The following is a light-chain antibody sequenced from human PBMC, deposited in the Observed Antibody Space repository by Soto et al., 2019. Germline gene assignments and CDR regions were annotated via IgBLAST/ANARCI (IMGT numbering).Light chain of an antibody. CDR1: QSISSY. J-gene: IGKJ2*01. CDR2: AAS. Sequence: DIQMTQSPSSLSASVGDRVTITCRASQSISSYLNWYQQKPGKAPKLLIYAASSLQSGVPSRFSGSGSGTDFTLTISSLQPEDFATYYCQQSYSTLVYTFGQGTKLEFK. CDR3: QQSYSTLVYT. V-gene: IGKV1-39*01.